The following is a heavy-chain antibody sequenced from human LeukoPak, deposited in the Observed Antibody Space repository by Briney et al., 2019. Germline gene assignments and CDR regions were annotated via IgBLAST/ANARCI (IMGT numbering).Heavy chain of an antibody. CDR3: ARGGLPVADY. D-gene: IGHD5-12*01. Sequence: PSETLSLTCGAYGGSFSGYYWSWIRQTPGKGLEWIGEINHIGSINYNPSLKSRVTISVDTSKNQFSLKLSSVTAADTAVYYCARGGLPVADYWGQGALVTVSS. J-gene: IGHJ4*02. V-gene: IGHV4-34*01. CDR2: INHIGSI. CDR1: GGSFSGYY.